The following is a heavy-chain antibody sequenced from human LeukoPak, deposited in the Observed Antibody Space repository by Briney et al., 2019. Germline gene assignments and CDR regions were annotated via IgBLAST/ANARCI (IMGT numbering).Heavy chain of an antibody. CDR1: GGSISSHY. CDR2: IYYSGST. V-gene: IGHV4-59*11. CDR3: ARATQRYCSGTTCFPYWFDP. D-gene: IGHD2-2*01. J-gene: IGHJ5*02. Sequence: IPSETLSLTCTVSGGSISSHYWSWIRQPPGKGLEWIGYIYYSGSTNYNPSLKSRVTMSVDMSRRQFSLMLSSVTAADTAVYYCARATQRYCSGTTCFPYWFDPWGQGTLVTVSS.